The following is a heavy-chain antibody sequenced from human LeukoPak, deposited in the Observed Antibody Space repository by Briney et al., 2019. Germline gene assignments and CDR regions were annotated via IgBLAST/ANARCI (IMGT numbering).Heavy chain of an antibody. J-gene: IGHJ4*02. D-gene: IGHD1-26*01. V-gene: IGHV4-59*08. CDR2: IYYSGST. CDR1: GGSISSYY. CDR3: ARRGSYPLTSLDY. Sequence: SETLSLTCSVSGGSISSYYWSWIRQPPGKGLEWIGYIYYSGSTNYNPSLKSRVTISVDTSKNQFSLKLSSVTAADTAVYYCARRGSYPLTSLDYWGQGTLVTVSS.